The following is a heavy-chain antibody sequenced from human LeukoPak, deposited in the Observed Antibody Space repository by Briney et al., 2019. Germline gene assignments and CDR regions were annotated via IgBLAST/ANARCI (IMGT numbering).Heavy chain of an antibody. V-gene: IGHV1-69*13. CDR1: GGTFSSYA. Sequence: SVKVSCKASGGTFSSYAISWVRQAPGQGLEWMGGIIPIFGTANYAQKFQGRVTITADESTSTAYMELSSLRSEDTAVYYCARLVWGVDYYYYYMDVWGKGTTVTVSS. J-gene: IGHJ6*03. CDR2: IIPIFGTA. D-gene: IGHD3-10*01. CDR3: ARLVWGVDYYYYYMDV.